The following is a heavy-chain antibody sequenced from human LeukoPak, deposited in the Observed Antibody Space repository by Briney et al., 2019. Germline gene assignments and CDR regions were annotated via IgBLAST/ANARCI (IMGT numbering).Heavy chain of an antibody. Sequence: SVKVPCKASGGTFSSYAISWVRQAPGQGLEWMGRIIPILGIANYAQKFQGRVTITADKSTSTAYMELSSLRSEDTAVYYCASALDIVVVPAAIRELDVWGQGTTVTVSS. CDR3: ASALDIVVVPAAIRELDV. V-gene: IGHV1-69*04. CDR1: GGTFSSYA. J-gene: IGHJ6*02. D-gene: IGHD2-2*02. CDR2: IIPILGIA.